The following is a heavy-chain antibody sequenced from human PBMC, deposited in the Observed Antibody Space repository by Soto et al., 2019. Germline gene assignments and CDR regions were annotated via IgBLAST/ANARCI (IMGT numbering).Heavy chain of an antibody. J-gene: IGHJ6*02. CDR3: AGDYLRLNSLNGNFYSFGMDV. Sequence: GSLRLSCAASGITFTTYAMSWVRQAPGKGLEWVSTIAANVTNRHYADFVKGRFTISRDNSKNTLSLQMNSLRVEDTAIYYCAGDYLRLNSLNGNFYSFGMDVWGQGTAVTVS. D-gene: IGHD4-17*01. CDR1: GITFTTYA. V-gene: IGHV3-23*01. CDR2: IAANVTNR.